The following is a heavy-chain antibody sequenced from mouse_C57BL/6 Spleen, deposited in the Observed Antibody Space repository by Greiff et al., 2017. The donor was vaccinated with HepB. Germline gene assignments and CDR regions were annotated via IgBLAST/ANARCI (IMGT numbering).Heavy chain of an antibody. CDR2: IDPSDSYT. CDR3: ARFEGGYAMDY. CDR1: GYTFTSYW. J-gene: IGHJ4*01. Sequence: QVQLQQPGAELVMPGASVKLSCKASGYTFTSYWMHWVKQRPGQGLEWIGEIDPSDSYTNYNQKFKGKSTLTVDKSSSTAYMQLSSLTSEDSAVYYCARFEGGYAMDYWGQGTSVTVSS. V-gene: IGHV1-69*01.